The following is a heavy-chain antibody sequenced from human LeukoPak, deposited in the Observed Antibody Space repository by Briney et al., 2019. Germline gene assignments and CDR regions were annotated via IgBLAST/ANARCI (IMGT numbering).Heavy chain of an antibody. CDR2: ISAYNGNT. J-gene: IGHJ4*02. CDR3: ARESVVGATTGGCVY. V-gene: IGHV1-18*01. Sequence: ASVKVSCKASGYTFTSYGISWVRQAPGQGLEWMGWISAYNGNTNYAQKLQGRVTMTTDTSTSTAYMELRSLRSGDTAVYYCARESVVGATTGGCVYWGQGTLVTVSS. CDR1: GYTFTSYG. D-gene: IGHD1-26*01.